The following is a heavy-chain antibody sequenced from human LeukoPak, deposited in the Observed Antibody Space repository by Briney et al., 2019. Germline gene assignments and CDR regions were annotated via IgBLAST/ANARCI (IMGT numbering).Heavy chain of an antibody. CDR1: GFTFSSYA. CDR2: ISYDGSNK. J-gene: IGHJ4*02. Sequence: GGSLRLSCAASGFTFSSYAMHWVRQAPGKGLEWVAVISYDGSNKYYADSVKGRFTVSRDNSRSTLYLQMNSLRAEDTAVYYCAKDGYGGRYWGQGTLVTVSS. D-gene: IGHD4-23*01. V-gene: IGHV3-30*04. CDR3: AKDGYGGRY.